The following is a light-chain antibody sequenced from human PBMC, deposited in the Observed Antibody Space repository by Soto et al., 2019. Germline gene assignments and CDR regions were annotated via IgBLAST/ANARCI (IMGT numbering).Light chain of an antibody. Sequence: QSVLTQPPSSSGTPGQRVTISCSGSSSNIGSNEVYWYQQLPGTAPKLLIYRNNQRPSGIPDRFSVSKSGTSAALAISGLRSEDEANYDCAAWDDSLSGTLFGGGTKVTVL. J-gene: IGLJ2*01. V-gene: IGLV1-47*01. CDR3: AAWDDSLSGTL. CDR2: RNN. CDR1: SSNIGSNE.